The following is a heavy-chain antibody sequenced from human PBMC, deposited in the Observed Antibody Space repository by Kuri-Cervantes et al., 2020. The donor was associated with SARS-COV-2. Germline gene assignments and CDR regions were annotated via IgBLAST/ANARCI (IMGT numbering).Heavy chain of an antibody. J-gene: IGHJ6*02. CDR2: IYTSGST. CDR3: AREYRGFYGMDV. V-gene: IGHV4-61*02. Sequence: LRLSCTVSGGSISSGSYYWSWIRQPAGKGLEWIGRIYTSGSTNYNPSLKSRVTISVDTSKNQFSLKLSSVTAADTAVYYCAREYRGFYGMDVWGQGTTVTVSS. D-gene: IGHD1-14*01. CDR1: GGSISSGSYY.